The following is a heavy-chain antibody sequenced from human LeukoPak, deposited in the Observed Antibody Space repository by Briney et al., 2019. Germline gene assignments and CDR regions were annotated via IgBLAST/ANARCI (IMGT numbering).Heavy chain of an antibody. Sequence: GRSLRLSCAASGFTFDDYAMHWVRQAPGKGLEWVSGISWNSGSIGYADSVKGRFTISRDNAKNSLYLQMNSLRAEDTALYYCSKSIRYSYAQTLDQRGQGTLVTVSS. CDR3: SKSIRYSYAQTLDQ. J-gene: IGHJ4*02. CDR1: GFTFDDYA. V-gene: IGHV3-9*01. CDR2: ISWNSGSI. D-gene: IGHD5-18*01.